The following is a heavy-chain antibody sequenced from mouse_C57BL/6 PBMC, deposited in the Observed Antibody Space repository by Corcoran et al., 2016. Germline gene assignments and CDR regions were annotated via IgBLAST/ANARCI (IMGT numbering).Heavy chain of an antibody. CDR2: INPNNGGT. Sequence: EVQLQQSGPELVKPGASVKISCKASGYTFTDYYMNWVKQSHGKSLEWIGDINPNNGGTSYNQKFKGKATLTVDKSSSTAYMELRSLTSEDSAVYYCARWAGLWGQGTTLTVSS. J-gene: IGHJ2*01. D-gene: IGHD3-3*01. CDR3: ARWAGL. V-gene: IGHV1-26*01. CDR1: GYTFTDYY.